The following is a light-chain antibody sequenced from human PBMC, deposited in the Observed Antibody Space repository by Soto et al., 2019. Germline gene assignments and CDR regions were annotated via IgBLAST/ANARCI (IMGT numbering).Light chain of an antibody. Sequence: QAVVTQPPSVSGAPGQRVTISCTGSSSNIGAGYDVHWYQHLPGTAPKLLIYGNSNRPSGVPDRFSGSKSGTSASLAITGLQAEDEADYYCQSYDSSLSGWVFGGGIKLTVL. J-gene: IGLJ3*02. CDR2: GNS. CDR1: SSNIGAGYD. V-gene: IGLV1-40*01. CDR3: QSYDSSLSGWV.